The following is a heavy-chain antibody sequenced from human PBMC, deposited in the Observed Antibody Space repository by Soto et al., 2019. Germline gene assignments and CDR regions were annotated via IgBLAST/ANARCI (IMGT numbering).Heavy chain of an antibody. CDR2: ISGSGGST. J-gene: IGHJ4*02. V-gene: IGHV3-23*01. CDR1: GFTFSSYA. D-gene: IGHD3-22*01. Sequence: GGSLRLSCAASGFTFSSYAMSWVRQAPGKGLEWVSAISGSGGSTYYADSVKGRFTISRDNSKNTLYLQMNSLRAEDTAVYYCAKEESIHMIVVVIVTGGFDYWGQGTLVTVSS. CDR3: AKEESIHMIVVVIVTGGFDY.